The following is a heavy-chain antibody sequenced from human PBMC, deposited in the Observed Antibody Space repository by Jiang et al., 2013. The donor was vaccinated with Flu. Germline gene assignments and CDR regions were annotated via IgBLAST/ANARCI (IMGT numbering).Heavy chain of an antibody. J-gene: IGHJ6*02. CDR3: ARLGDPIGHYTNYYYYAMDV. Sequence: GLVKPSETLSLTCNVSGGSISSSRYYWGWIRQPPGKGLEWIGRIDYIGGTYYNPSLKSRVTISVDKSKNQFSLKLSSVTAAESAVYYCARLGDPIGHYTNYYYYAMDVWGQGTTVTVSS. CDR1: GGSISSSRYY. CDR2: IDYIGGT. D-gene: IGHD3-16*01. V-gene: IGHV4-39*01.